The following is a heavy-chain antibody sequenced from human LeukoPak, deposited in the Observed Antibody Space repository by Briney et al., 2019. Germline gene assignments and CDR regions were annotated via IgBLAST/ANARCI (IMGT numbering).Heavy chain of an antibody. CDR2: MNSYRGNT. CDR1: LYTFPSYV. J-gene: IGHJ4*02. D-gene: IGHD3-10*01. Sequence: VPVTCQATLYTFPSYVINGVGQATCKEVAGMGWMNSYRGNTGYAQKFQGRATMTRTTSITTDYMKLSRQRSVDTAVYYCASESGWYGSGSRYWGQGTLVTVSS. V-gene: IGHV1-8*01. CDR3: ASESGWYGSGSRY.